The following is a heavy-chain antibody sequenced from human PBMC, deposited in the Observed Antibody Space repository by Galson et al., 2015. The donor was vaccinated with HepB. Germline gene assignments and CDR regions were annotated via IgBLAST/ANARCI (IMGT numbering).Heavy chain of an antibody. D-gene: IGHD3-3*01. V-gene: IGHV1-3*01. CDR3: ANPIFGVVTNPLGY. Sequence: SVKVSCKASGYTSSNSAIYWLRQAPGQRLEWMGWINVGNTDTKYAQKFQGRVTITRDTSASTAYMELRSLRLEDTAVYYCANPIFGVVTNPLGYWGQGTLVTVSS. J-gene: IGHJ4*02. CDR2: INVGNTDT. CDR1: GYTSSNSA.